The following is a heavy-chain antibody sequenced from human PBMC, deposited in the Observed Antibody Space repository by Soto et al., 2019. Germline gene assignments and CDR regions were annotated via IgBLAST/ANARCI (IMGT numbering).Heavy chain of an antibody. CDR1: GFTFSSYG. J-gene: IGHJ5*02. CDR2: IWYDGSNK. V-gene: IGHV3-33*01. CDR3: ARDLAYMEPSKGWFDP. Sequence: QVQLVESGGGVVQPGRSLRLSCAASGFTFSSYGMHWVRQAPGKGLEWVAVIWYDGSNKYYADSVKGRFTISRDNSKNTLYLNMNSLRAEDTAVYYCARDLAYMEPSKGWFDPWGQGTLVTVSS. D-gene: IGHD1-26*01.